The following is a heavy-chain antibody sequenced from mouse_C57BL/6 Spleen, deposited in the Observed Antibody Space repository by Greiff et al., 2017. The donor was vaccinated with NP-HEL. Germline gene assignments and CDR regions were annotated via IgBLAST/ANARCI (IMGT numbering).Heavy chain of an antibody. D-gene: IGHD1-1*01. V-gene: IGHV1-42*01. Sequence: DVQLQESGPELVKPGASVKISCKASGYSFTGYYMNWVKQSPEKSLEWIGEINPSTGGTTYNQKFKAKATLTVDKSSSTAYMQLKSLTSEDSAVYYCARLGVTTVVAHFDYWGQGTTLTVSS. J-gene: IGHJ2*01. CDR3: ARLGVTTVVAHFDY. CDR2: INPSTGGT. CDR1: GYSFTGYY.